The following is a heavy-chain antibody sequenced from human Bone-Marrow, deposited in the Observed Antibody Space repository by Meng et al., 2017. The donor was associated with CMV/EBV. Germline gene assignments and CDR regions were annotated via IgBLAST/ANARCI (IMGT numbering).Heavy chain of an antibody. Sequence: ASVKVSCKASGYTFTSYGISWVRQAPGQGLEWMGWVSAYNGNTNYAQKLQGRVTMTTDTSTSTAYMELRSLRSEDTAVYYCARVPTTNYYYYGMDVWGQGTTVTVSS. CDR1: GYTFTSYG. CDR3: ARVPTTNYYYYGMDV. D-gene: IGHD4-11*01. J-gene: IGHJ6*02. V-gene: IGHV1-18*01. CDR2: VSAYNGNT.